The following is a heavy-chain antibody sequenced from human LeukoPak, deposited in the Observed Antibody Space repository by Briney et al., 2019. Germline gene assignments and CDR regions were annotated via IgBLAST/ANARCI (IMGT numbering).Heavy chain of an antibody. CDR2: MNPNSGNT. CDR3: ARWREEQLVGGSYYYYYGMYV. Sequence: ASVKVSCKASGYTFTSYDINLVRQAPGQGLEWLGWMNPNSGNTGYAQKFQGRVTMTRNTSISTAYMELSSLRSEDTAVYYCARWREEQLVGGSYYYYYGMYVWGQGTTVTVSS. J-gene: IGHJ6*02. CDR1: GYTFTSYD. D-gene: IGHD6-6*01. V-gene: IGHV1-8*01.